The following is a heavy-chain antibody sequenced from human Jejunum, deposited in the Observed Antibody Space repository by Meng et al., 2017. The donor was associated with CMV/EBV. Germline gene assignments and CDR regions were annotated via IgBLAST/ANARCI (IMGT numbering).Heavy chain of an antibody. CDR2: IYYNGNA. CDR3: ARGGIFRGIDY. D-gene: IGHD3-10*01. J-gene: IGHJ4*02. CDR1: GDSISSGDYS. Sequence: QVRLSRSSPTLLNPSQTLSLPCTVSGDSISSGDYSWNWFRQSPGKGLEGIGYIYYNGNAYYNPSLQSRVSISVDTSKNEFSLNLNSVTAADTALYFCARGGIFRGIDYWGQGTLVTVSS. V-gene: IGHV4-30-4*08.